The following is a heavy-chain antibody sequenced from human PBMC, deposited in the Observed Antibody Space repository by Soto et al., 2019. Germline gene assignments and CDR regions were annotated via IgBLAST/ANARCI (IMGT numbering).Heavy chain of an antibody. V-gene: IGHV4-39*01. CDR3: ARLNYFGSGFDY. D-gene: IGHD3-10*01. CDR2: IYYSGST. CDR1: GDSTSSISSY. Sequence: QLQLQESGPGQVKPSETLSLTCTVSGDSTSSISSYWGWIRQPPGKGLEWIGNIYYSGSTYYNPSLKSRVSMSVDPSKNQFSLKLSPVTAADTAVYYCARLNYFGSGFDYWGQGSLVTVSS. J-gene: IGHJ4*02.